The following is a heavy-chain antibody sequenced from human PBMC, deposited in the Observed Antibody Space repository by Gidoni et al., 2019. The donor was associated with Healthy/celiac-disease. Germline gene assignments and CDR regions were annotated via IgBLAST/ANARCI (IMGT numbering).Heavy chain of an antibody. CDR2: IYYSGST. CDR3: ARHSSSVADILTGYYPLNAFDI. D-gene: IGHD3-9*01. J-gene: IGHJ3*02. V-gene: IGHV4-39*01. Sequence: QLQLQEPGPGLVKPSETLSLTCTVPGGHISSSSYYWGWIRQPPGKGLEWIGSIYYSGSTYYNPSLKSRFTISVDTSKNQFSLKLSSVTAADTAVYYCARHSSSVADILTGYYPLNAFDIWGQGTMVTVSS. CDR1: GGHISSSSYY.